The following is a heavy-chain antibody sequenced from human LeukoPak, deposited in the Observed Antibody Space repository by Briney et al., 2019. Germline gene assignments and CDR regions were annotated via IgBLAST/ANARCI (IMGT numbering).Heavy chain of an antibody. CDR1: GGSISSYY. CDR3: ARDKKLDAFDI. V-gene: IGHV4-59*01. J-gene: IGHJ3*02. Sequence: SETLSLTCTVSGGSISSYYWSWIRQPPGKGLEWIGYIYYSGSTNYNPSLKSRVTISVDKSKNQFSLKLSSVTAADTAVYYCARDKKLDAFDIWGQGTMVTVSS. CDR2: IYYSGST.